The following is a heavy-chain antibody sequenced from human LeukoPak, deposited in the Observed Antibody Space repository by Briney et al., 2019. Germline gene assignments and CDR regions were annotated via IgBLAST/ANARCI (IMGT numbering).Heavy chain of an antibody. Sequence: ASVKVSCKASGYTFTSYGISWVRQAPGQGLEWMGWISAYNGNTNYAQKLQGRVTMTTDTSTSTAYMELRSLRSDDTAVYYCASVLWAGVSSGWFSNYYYYGMDVWGQGTTVTVSS. D-gene: IGHD2-15*01. CDR2: ISAYNGNT. V-gene: IGHV1-18*01. CDR3: ASVLWAGVSSGWFSNYYYYGMDV. CDR1: GYTFTSYG. J-gene: IGHJ6*02.